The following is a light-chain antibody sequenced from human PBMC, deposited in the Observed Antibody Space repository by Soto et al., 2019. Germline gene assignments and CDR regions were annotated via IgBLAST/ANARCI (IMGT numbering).Light chain of an antibody. Sequence: DIVMTQSPLSLPVTPGEPASISCRSSQSLLHSNGYNYLDWYLQTPGQSPQLLIYLGSNRASGVPDRFRGSGSGTDCTLKISRVEAENVGVYYCMQALQTPLTFGQGTKVDIK. J-gene: IGKJ1*01. V-gene: IGKV2-28*01. CDR2: LGS. CDR3: MQALQTPLT. CDR1: QSLLHSNGYNY.